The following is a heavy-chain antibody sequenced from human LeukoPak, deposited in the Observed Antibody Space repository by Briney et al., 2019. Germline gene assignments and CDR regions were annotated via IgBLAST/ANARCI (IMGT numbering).Heavy chain of an antibody. CDR3: ARHRGSSSYYYYMDV. D-gene: IGHD6-6*01. CDR1: GGSISSYY. Sequence: SETLSLTCTVSGGSISSYYWSWLRQPPGKGLEWIGSIYHSGSTYYNPSLKSRVTISVDTSKNQFSLKLSSVTAADTAVYYCARHRGSSSYYYYMDVWGKGTTVTVSS. J-gene: IGHJ6*03. CDR2: IYHSGST. V-gene: IGHV4-59*08.